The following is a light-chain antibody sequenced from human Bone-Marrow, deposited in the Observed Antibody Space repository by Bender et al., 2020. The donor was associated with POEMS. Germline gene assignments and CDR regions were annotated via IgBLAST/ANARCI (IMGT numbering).Light chain of an antibody. V-gene: IGLV1-44*01. CDR1: SSNIGGNN. CDR2: SNY. Sequence: QSVLTQPPSASGTPGQRVTISCSGSSSNIGGNNVNWYQHLPGTAPRLVVYSNYQRPSGVPARFSGSKSGTSASLAISDIQSEDEGDYYCSSWDDSLSGWVFGGGTKLTVL. CDR3: SSWDDSLSGWV. J-gene: IGLJ3*02.